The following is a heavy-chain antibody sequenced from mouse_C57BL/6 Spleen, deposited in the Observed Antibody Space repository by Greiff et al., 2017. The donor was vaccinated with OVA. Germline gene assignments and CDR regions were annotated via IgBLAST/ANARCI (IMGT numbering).Heavy chain of an antibody. J-gene: IGHJ2*01. CDR2: IDPETGGT. D-gene: IGHD2-4*01. V-gene: IGHV1-15*01. CDR3: TRLGVDYDHYYFDY. CDR1: GYTFTDYE. Sequence: QVQLQQSGAELVRPGASVTLSCKASGYTFTDYEMHWVKQTPVHGLEWIGAIDPETGGTAYNQKFKGKAILTADKSSSTAYMELRSLTSEDSAVYYCTRLGVDYDHYYFDYWGQGTTLTVSS.